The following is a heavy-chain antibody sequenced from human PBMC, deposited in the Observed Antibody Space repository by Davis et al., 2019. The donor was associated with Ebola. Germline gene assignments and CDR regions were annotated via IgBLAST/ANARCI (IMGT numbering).Heavy chain of an antibody. CDR3: ARDLGWMGGAAFDI. CDR1: GGSISSSNW. Sequence: SETLSLTCAVSGGSISSSNWWSWVRQPPGKGLEWIGEIYHSGSTNYNPSLKSRVTISVDKSKNQFSLKLSSVTAADTAVYYCARDLGWMGGAAFDIWGQGTMVTVSS. J-gene: IGHJ3*02. V-gene: IGHV4-4*02. D-gene: IGHD1-26*01. CDR2: IYHSGST.